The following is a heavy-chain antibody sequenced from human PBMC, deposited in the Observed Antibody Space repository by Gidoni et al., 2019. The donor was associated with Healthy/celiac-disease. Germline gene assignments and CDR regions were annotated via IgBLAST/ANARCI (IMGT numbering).Heavy chain of an antibody. Sequence: QLQLQESGPGLVKPSETLSLTCTVSGGSISSSSYYWGWIRQPPGKGLEWIGSLYYSGSTYYNPSLKSRVTISVDTSKNQFSLKLSSVTAADTAVYYCARTNDSSGYYLDYWGQGTLVTVSS. CDR2: LYYSGST. CDR1: GGSISSSSYY. V-gene: IGHV4-39*01. D-gene: IGHD3-22*01. CDR3: ARTNDSSGYYLDY. J-gene: IGHJ4*02.